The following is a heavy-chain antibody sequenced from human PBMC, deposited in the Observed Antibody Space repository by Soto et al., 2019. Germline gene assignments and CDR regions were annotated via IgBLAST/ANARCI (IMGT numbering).Heavy chain of an antibody. Sequence: PSETLSLTCTASGASMSTYYWNWIRQAPGQGLEWIGYIYSSGSTNYNPSLKSRVAISVDTSKKQFSLKLSSVTAADTAVYYCARAGAATLSDYWGQGTLVTVSS. J-gene: IGHJ4*02. CDR3: ARAGAATLSDY. D-gene: IGHD2-15*01. CDR2: IYSSGST. V-gene: IGHV4-59*01. CDR1: GASMSTYY.